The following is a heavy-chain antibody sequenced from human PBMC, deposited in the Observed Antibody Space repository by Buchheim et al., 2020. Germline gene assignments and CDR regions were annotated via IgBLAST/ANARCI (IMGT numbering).Heavy chain of an antibody. Sequence: EVQVVESGGGLVQPGGSLRLSCAASGFTFSTYWMSWVRQAPGKGPEWVANIKADGSEKYYVDSVKARFSISRDNAKNSVYLQMNSLRAEDTAMYYCARGRGYFYSNEDNWPDPWGQGTL. CDR2: IKADGSEK. CDR1: GFTFSTYW. D-gene: IGHD1-1*01. J-gene: IGHJ5*02. CDR3: ARGRGYFYSNEDNWPDP. V-gene: IGHV3-7*01.